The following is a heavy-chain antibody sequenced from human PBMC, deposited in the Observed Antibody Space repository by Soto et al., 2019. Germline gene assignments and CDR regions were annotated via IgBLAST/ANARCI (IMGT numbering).Heavy chain of an antibody. D-gene: IGHD1-26*01. CDR1: GFRFDGHA. CDR3: LSLCYSEDSEKFDF. Sequence: PGGSLRLSCVASGFRFDGHAMHWVRQTPGKGLEWVSGLGWNSGDIDYADFVKGRFTISRDNAKNSLYLQMNSLRAEDTAMYYCLSLCYSEDSEKFDFWGQGSLVPGSA. CDR2: LGWNSGDI. J-gene: IGHJ4*02. V-gene: IGHV3-9*01.